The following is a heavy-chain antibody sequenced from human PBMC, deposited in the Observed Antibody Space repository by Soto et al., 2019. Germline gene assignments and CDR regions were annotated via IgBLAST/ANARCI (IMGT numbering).Heavy chain of an antibody. J-gene: IGHJ4*02. CDR1: GFTFTNYA. CDR2: ISGSGETT. CDR3: AKVKTWTYLDF. D-gene: IGHD5-12*01. Sequence: GGSLRLSCAASGFTFTNYAMTWVRQAPGRGLEWVSSISGSGETTYYADAVEGRFTISRDNSKNTLYLQMNSLRAEDTALYYCAKVKTWTYLDFWGQGTLVTVSS. V-gene: IGHV3-23*01.